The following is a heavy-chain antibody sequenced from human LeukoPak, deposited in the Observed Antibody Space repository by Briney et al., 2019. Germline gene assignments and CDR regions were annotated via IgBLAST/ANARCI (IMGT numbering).Heavy chain of an antibody. CDR1: GFTFRAYA. J-gene: IGHJ4*02. CDR2: VSSDGQND. D-gene: IGHD3-10*01. Sequence: PGGSLRLSCVASGFTFRAYALHWVRQAPGQGLDWVAVVSSDGQNDFYSDSVRGRFTISRDNSRDTLYLQMEGLRAADTGLYFCAGTTYYYGSGTFYSVGPFDSWGQGTLVTVSS. V-gene: IGHV3-30*01. CDR3: AGTTYYYGSGTFYSVGPFDS.